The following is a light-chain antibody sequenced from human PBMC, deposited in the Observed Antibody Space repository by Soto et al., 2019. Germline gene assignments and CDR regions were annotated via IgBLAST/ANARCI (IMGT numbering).Light chain of an antibody. Sequence: EIVLTQSPATLSLSPGERATLSCRASQGIYNYLGWYQQKPGQVPRLLIYDVSERATGIPARFTGSGFGTDFTLTISSIETEDFAVYYCQQRSDWPITFGQGTRLEIK. CDR2: DVS. CDR1: QGIYNY. J-gene: IGKJ5*01. CDR3: QQRSDWPIT. V-gene: IGKV3-11*01.